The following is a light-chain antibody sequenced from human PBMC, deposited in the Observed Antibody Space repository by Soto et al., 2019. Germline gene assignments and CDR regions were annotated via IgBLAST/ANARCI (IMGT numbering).Light chain of an antibody. CDR1: SSNIGAGYD. Sequence: QSGLTQPPSGSGAPGQRVSISCTGSSSNIGAGYDVHWYQHLPGTAPKLLIYANNNRPSGAPDRFSGSKSGTSASLAITGLQAEDEADYYCQSYDSSRSPLYVFGTGTKVTVL. CDR2: ANN. CDR3: QSYDSSRSPLYV. V-gene: IGLV1-40*01. J-gene: IGLJ1*01.